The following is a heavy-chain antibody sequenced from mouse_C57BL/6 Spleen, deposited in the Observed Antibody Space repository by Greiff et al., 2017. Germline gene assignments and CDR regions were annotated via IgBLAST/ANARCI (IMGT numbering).Heavy chain of an antibody. Sequence: VQLQQPGAELVKPGASVKLSCKASGYTFTSYWMHWVKQRPGRGLEGIGRIDPNSGGTKYNEKFKSKATLTVDKPSSTAYMQLSSLTSEDSAVYYCARSEDGYSAWFAYWGQGTLVTVSA. D-gene: IGHD2-3*01. CDR1: GYTFTSYW. CDR2: IDPNSGGT. J-gene: IGHJ3*01. V-gene: IGHV1-72*01. CDR3: ARSEDGYSAWFAY.